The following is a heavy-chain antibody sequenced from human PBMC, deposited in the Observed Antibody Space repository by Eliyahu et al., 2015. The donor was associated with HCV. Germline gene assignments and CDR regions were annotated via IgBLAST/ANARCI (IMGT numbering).Heavy chain of an antibody. CDR3: ARAIVVVPAPSDLWLPTHGPQFDP. V-gene: IGHV4-59*01. CDR2: IYYSGST. Sequence: QVQLQESGPGLVKPSETLSLTCTVSGGSISSYYWSWIRQPPGKGLEWIGYIYYSGSTNYNPSLKSRVTISVDTSKNQFSLKLSSVTAADTAVYYCARAIVVVPAPSDLWLPTHGPQFDPWGQGTLVTVSS. CDR1: GGSISSYY. D-gene: IGHD2-2*01. J-gene: IGHJ5*02.